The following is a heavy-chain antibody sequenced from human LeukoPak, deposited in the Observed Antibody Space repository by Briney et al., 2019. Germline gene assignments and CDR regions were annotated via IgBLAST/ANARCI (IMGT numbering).Heavy chain of an antibody. J-gene: IGHJ4*02. Sequence: PGGSLRLSCAASGLTFSDYWMSWVRQAPGKGLEWVANIKPDGGHQNYVDSVKGRFTISRDNAKNSLYLQMNSLRAEDTAILYCWKSFPLCGGGSCALGGQGTLVTVSS. V-gene: IGHV3-7*01. CDR2: IKPDGGHQ. CDR3: WKSFPLCGGGSCAL. D-gene: IGHD2-15*01. CDR1: GLTFSDYW.